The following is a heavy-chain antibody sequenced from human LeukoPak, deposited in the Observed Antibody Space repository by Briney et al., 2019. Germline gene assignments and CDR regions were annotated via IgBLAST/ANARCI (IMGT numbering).Heavy chain of an antibody. CDR2: ISAYNGNT. CDR1: GGTFSSYA. J-gene: IGHJ3*02. V-gene: IGHV1-18*01. Sequence: ASVKVSCKASGGTFSSYAISWVRQAPGQGLEWMGWISAYNGNTNYAQKLQGRVTMTTDTSTSTAYMELRSLRSDDTAVYYCARIAVAGSTYDAFDIWGQGTMVTVSS. D-gene: IGHD6-19*01. CDR3: ARIAVAGSTYDAFDI.